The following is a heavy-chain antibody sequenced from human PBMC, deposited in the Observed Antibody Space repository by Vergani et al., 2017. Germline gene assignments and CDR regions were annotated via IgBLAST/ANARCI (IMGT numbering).Heavy chain of an antibody. D-gene: IGHD5-18*01. J-gene: IGHJ3*02. V-gene: IGHV3-30*18. CDR1: GFTFSSYG. CDR2: ISYDGSNK. CDR3: AKEVSRGYTDAFDI. Sequence: QVQLVESGGGVVQPGRSLRLSCAASGFTFSSYGMHWVRQAPGKGLEWVAVISYDGSNKYYADSVKGRFTISRDNSKNTLYLQMNSLRAEDTAVYYCAKEVSRGYTDAFDIWGQGTMVTGSS.